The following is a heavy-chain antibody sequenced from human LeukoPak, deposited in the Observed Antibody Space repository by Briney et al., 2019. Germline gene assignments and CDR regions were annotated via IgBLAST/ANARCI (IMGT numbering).Heavy chain of an antibody. J-gene: IGHJ5*02. CDR2: INHSGST. V-gene: IGHV4-34*01. CDR1: GGSFSGYY. CDR3: ARVVAAARYNWFDP. Sequence: PSETLSLTCAVYGGSFSGYYWSSIRQPPGKGLEWIGEINHSGSTNYNPSLKSRVTISVDTSKNQFSLKLSSVTAADTAVYYCARVVAAARYNWFDPWGQGTLVTVSS. D-gene: IGHD6-13*01.